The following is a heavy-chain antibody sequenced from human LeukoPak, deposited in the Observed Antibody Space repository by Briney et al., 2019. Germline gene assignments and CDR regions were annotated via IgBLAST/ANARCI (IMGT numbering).Heavy chain of an antibody. CDR2: ISSSSTYI. V-gene: IGHV3-21*01. J-gene: IGHJ3*02. D-gene: IGHD6-6*01. Sequence: GGSLRLSCAASGSTFSSYSMNWVRQAPGKGLEWVSSISSSSTYIYYADSVKGRFTISRDNAKKSLYLQINSLRAEDTAVYYFARERLPYSSSFWGGDAFDIWGQGTMVTVSS. CDR3: ARERLPYSSSFWGGDAFDI. CDR1: GSTFSSYS.